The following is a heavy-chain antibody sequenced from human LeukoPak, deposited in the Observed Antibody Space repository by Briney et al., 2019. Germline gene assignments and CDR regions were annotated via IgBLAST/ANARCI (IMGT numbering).Heavy chain of an antibody. V-gene: IGHV4-38-2*02. CDR2: IYHSGST. Sequence: SETLSLTCTVSGYSISSGYYWGWIRQPPGKGLEWIGSIYHSGSTYYNPSLKSRVTISVDTSKNLFSLKLSSVTAADTAVYYCARAYYYDSSGYYPKNWFDPWGQGTLVTVSS. D-gene: IGHD3-22*01. CDR1: GYSISSGYY. J-gene: IGHJ5*02. CDR3: ARAYYYDSSGYYPKNWFDP.